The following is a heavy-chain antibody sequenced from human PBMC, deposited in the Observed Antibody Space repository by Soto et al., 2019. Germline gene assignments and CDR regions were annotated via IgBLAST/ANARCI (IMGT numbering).Heavy chain of an antibody. CDR3: ARGLKVGTTIYWYFDL. V-gene: IGHV4-34*01. D-gene: IGHD1-26*01. CDR2: IDQSGGRQSGST. CDR1: GGSFSGFY. Sequence: QVQLHQWGTELLKPSETLSLTCAVDGGSFSGFYWNWIRQTSGKGLEWIGEIDQSGGRQSGSTNYNPSLESRVIISGATSKNQMSLTLSSVTAADTALYYCARGLKVGTTIYWYFDLWGRGTLVTVSS. J-gene: IGHJ2*01.